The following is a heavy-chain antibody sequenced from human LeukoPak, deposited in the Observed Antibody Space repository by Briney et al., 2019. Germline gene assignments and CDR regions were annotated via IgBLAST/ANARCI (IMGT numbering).Heavy chain of an antibody. D-gene: IGHD3-10*01. J-gene: IGHJ4*02. V-gene: IGHV4-34*01. CDR1: GGSFSGYY. CDR3: ARRGVRGVIALDY. CDR2: INHSGST. Sequence: SETLSLTCAVYGGSFSGYYWSWISQPPGKGLEWIGEINHSGSTNYNPSLKSRVTISVDTSKNQFSLKLSSVTAADTAVYYCARRGVRGVIALDYWGQGTLVTVSS.